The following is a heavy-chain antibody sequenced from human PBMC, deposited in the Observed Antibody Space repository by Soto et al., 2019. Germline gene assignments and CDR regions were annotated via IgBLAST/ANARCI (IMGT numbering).Heavy chain of an antibody. J-gene: IGHJ3*02. CDR3: AKDLYYYDSSGSGAFDI. V-gene: IGHV3-23*01. CDR1: GFTFSSYA. D-gene: IGHD3-22*01. Sequence: EVQLLESGGGLVQPGGSLRLSCAASGFTFSSYAMSWVRQAPGKGLEWVSAISGSGGSTYYADSVKGRFTISRDNSKNTLYLQMHSLRAEDTAVYYCAKDLYYYDSSGSGAFDIWGQGTMVTVSS. CDR2: ISGSGGST.